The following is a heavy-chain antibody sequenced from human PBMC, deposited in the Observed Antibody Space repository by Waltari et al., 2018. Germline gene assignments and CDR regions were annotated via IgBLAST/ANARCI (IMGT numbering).Heavy chain of an antibody. CDR1: GYSISSGYY. CDR2: IYHSGST. V-gene: IGHV4-38-2*01. CDR3: ARGRELTTVVTPSNWFDP. D-gene: IGHD4-17*01. Sequence: QVQLQESGPGLVKPSETLSLTCAVSGYSISSGYYWGWIRQPPGKGLEWIGSIYHSGSTYYKPSLKSRVTISVDTSKNQFSLKLSSGTAADTAVYYCARGRELTTVVTPSNWFDPWGQGTLVTVSS. J-gene: IGHJ5*02.